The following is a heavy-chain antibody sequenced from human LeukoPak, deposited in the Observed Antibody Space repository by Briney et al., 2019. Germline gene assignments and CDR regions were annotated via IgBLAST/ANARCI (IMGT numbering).Heavy chain of an antibody. Sequence: RASVKVSCKASGYTFTSYDINWVRQATGQGLEWMGWMNPNSGNTGYAQKFQGRVTMTRNTSISTAYMELSSLRSEDTAVYYCAGRYYDFWSGYYMDVWGQGTTVTVSS. D-gene: IGHD3-3*01. V-gene: IGHV1-8*01. CDR2: MNPNSGNT. J-gene: IGHJ6*02. CDR3: AGRYYDFWSGYYMDV. CDR1: GYTFTSYD.